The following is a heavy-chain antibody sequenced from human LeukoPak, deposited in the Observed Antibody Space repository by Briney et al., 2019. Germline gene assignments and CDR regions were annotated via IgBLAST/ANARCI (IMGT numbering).Heavy chain of an antibody. Sequence: SETLSLTCAVPGVSFSDYYWTWIRQPPGKGLEWIGSIYHSGSTYYNPSLKSRVTISVDTSKNQFSLKLSSVTAADTAVYYCARYYYDSSGCSFFDYWGQGTLVTVSS. CDR2: IYHSGST. CDR1: GVSFSDYY. D-gene: IGHD3-22*01. J-gene: IGHJ4*02. CDR3: ARYYYDSSGCSFFDY. V-gene: IGHV4-38-2*01.